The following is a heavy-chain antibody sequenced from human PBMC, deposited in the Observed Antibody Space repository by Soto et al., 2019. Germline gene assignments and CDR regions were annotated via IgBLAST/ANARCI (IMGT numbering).Heavy chain of an antibody. J-gene: IGHJ4*02. V-gene: IGHV4-34*01. Sequence: SETLSLTCAVYGGSFSGYYWSWIRQPPGKGLEWIGEINHSGSTNYNPSLKSRVTISVDTSKNQFSLKLSSVTAADTAVYYCARATGRPRVVYFDYWGQGTLVTVSS. CDR3: ARATGRPRVVYFDY. D-gene: IGHD2-15*01. CDR2: INHSGST. CDR1: GGSFSGYY.